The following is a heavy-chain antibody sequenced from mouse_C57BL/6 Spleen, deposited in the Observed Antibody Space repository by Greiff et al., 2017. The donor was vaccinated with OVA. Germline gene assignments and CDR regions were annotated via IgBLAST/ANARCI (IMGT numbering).Heavy chain of an antibody. D-gene: IGHD2-4*01. CDR2: IWRGGST. CDR1: GFSLTSYG. V-gene: IGHV2-2*01. J-gene: IGHJ4*01. CDR3: ARGGLRGAMDY. Sequence: VQLQQSGPGLVQPSQSLSITCTVSGFSLTSYGVHWVRQSPGQGLEWLGVIWRGGSTDYNAAFISRLSISKDNSKSQVFFRMNSLQADDTAIYYCARGGLRGAMDYWGQGTSVTVSS.